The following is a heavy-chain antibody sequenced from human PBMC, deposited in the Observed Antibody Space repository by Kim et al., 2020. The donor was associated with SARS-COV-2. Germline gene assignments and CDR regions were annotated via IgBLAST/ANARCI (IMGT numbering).Heavy chain of an antibody. J-gene: IGHJ4*02. D-gene: IGHD3-10*01. CDR2: IRSKVYGGTT. CDR1: GFIFGDYA. Sequence: GWSLRLSCRASGFIFGDYAMSWFRQAPGKGLEWVGFIRSKVYGGTTEYAASVKGRFNISRDDSKSIAYLQMSSLKTEDTAVYYCTKGGYGSGNYYSDYFDYWGQGTLVTVSS. CDR3: TKGGYGSGNYYSDYFDY. V-gene: IGHV3-49*03.